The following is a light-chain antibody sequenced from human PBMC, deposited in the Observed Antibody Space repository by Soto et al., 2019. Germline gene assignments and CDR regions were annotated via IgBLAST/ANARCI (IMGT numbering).Light chain of an antibody. V-gene: IGLV2-14*03. CDR3: SAYTVSRTYV. CDR1: SSDVGAYNF. Sequence: QSALTQPASVSGSPGQSMSISCTGKSSDVGAYNFVSWHQQHPGKAPKLMIYNVYDRPSGISYRFSGSKSGNTASLTISGLQGEDEADYYCSAYTVSRTYVFGTGTKLTVL. J-gene: IGLJ1*01. CDR2: NVY.